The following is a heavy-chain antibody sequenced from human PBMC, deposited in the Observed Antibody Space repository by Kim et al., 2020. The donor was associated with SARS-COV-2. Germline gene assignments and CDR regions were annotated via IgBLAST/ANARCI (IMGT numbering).Heavy chain of an antibody. CDR2: ISWNSGSI. Sequence: GGSLRLSCAASGFTFGDYAMHWVRQAPGKGLEWVSGISWNSGSIGYADSVKGRFTISRDNAKNSLYLQMNSLRAEDTALYYCAKDLHLPRDWYSSGWHYYYGMDVWGQGTTVTVSS. CDR3: AKDLHLPRDWYSSGWHYYYGMDV. D-gene: IGHD6-19*01. J-gene: IGHJ6*02. V-gene: IGHV3-9*01. CDR1: GFTFGDYA.